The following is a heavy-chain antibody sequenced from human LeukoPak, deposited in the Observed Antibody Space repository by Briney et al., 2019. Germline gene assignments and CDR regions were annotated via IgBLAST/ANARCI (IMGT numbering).Heavy chain of an antibody. CDR2: IYSGGRT. V-gene: IGHV3-66*01. J-gene: IGHJ4*02. D-gene: IGHD3-10*01. CDR1: GFTVSSDY. CDR3: ARERGRGVISPYFDY. Sequence: GGSLRLSCAASGFTVSSDYMSWVRQAPGKGLEWVPVIYSGGRTHYTDSVKGRFIISRDNSKNTLYLQMNSLRAEDTAVYYCARERGRGVISPYFDYWGQGALVTVSS.